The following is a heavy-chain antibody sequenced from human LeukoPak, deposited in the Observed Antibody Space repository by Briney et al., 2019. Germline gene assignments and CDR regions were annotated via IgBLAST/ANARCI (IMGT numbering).Heavy chain of an antibody. Sequence: PSETLSLTCTVSGGSISSSSYYWGWIRQPPGKGLEWIGSISYSGSTYYNPSLKSRVTISVDTSKNQFSLKLSSVTAADTAVYYCASKLWFGDQALDYWGQGTLVTVSS. V-gene: IGHV4-39*01. CDR2: ISYSGST. CDR1: GGSISSSSYY. J-gene: IGHJ4*02. CDR3: ASKLWFGDQALDY. D-gene: IGHD3-10*01.